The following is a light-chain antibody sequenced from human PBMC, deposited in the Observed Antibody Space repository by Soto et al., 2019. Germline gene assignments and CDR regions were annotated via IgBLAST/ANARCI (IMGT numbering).Light chain of an antibody. CDR1: NSDVGGYNY. Sequence: QSVLTQPRSVSGSPGQSVTISCTGTNSDVGGYNYVSWYQQYPGTAPKLMISGVSERPSGVPDRFSGSKSGNTASLTISGLQAEDEADYYCCSYVDTATWVFGGGTKLTVL. J-gene: IGLJ3*02. V-gene: IGLV2-11*01. CDR2: GVS. CDR3: CSYVDTATWV.